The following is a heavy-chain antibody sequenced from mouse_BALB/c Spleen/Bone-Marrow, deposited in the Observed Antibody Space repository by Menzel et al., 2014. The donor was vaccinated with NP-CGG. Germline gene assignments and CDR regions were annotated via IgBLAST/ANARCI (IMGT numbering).Heavy chain of an antibody. J-gene: IGHJ2*01. D-gene: IGHD2-3*01. V-gene: IGHV2-9*02. CDR1: GFSLTNYG. Sequence: VHLVESGPGLVAPSQSLSITCTVSGFSLTNYGVHWVRQPPGKGPEWLGVIWAGGSTNYNSALMSRLSISKDNSKNQVFLKMNSLQTDDTAMYYCARRGDGYYLDYWGQGTTLTVSS. CDR3: ARRGDGYYLDY. CDR2: IWAGGST.